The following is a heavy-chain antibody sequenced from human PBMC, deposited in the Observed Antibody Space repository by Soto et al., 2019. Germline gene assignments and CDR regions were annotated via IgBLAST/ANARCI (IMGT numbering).Heavy chain of an antibody. V-gene: IGHV3-48*02. CDR1: GFTFSSYS. CDR2: ISSSSSTI. D-gene: IGHD7-27*01. J-gene: IGHJ4*02. CDR3: ARSHWGPFDY. Sequence: WGSLKLSCAASGFTFSSYSMNWVRQAPGKGLEWVSYISSSSSTIYYADSVKGRFTISRDNAKNSLYLQMNSLRDEDTAVYYCARSHWGPFDYWGQGTLVTVSS.